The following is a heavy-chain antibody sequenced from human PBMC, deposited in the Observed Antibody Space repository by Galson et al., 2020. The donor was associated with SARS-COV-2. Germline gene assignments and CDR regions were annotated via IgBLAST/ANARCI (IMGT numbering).Heavy chain of an antibody. D-gene: IGHD3-10*01. CDR3: ARDLYGSGKYVDY. Sequence: GGSLRLTCAASGFTISSYGIHWVRHAPGKGLERVAVIWYDGSHKYYADSVKGRFTISRDDSKNTMYLQMNSLRAEDTAVYYCARDLYGSGKYVDYWGQGTLVTVSS. V-gene: IGHV3-33*01. J-gene: IGHJ4*02. CDR1: GFTISSYG. CDR2: IWYDGSHK.